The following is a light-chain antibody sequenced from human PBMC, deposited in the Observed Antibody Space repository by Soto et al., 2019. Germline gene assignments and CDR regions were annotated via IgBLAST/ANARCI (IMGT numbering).Light chain of an antibody. J-gene: IGLJ3*02. Sequence: QSVLTQPPSASGSPGQSVTISCTGTSSDVGRYNYVSWYQHHPGKAPKLMIYEVSNRPSGVYNRFSGSKSGNTASLTISGLQAEDEAYYYCSSFTSSSTGVFGGGTKLTVL. CDR2: EVS. CDR3: SSFTSSSTGV. CDR1: SSDVGRYNY. V-gene: IGLV2-14*01.